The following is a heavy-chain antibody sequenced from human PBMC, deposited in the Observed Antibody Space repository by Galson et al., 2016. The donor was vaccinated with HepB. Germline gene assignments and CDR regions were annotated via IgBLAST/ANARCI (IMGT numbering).Heavy chain of an antibody. D-gene: IGHD5-24*01. CDR2: IYYSGSS. J-gene: IGHJ6*02. CDR1: GGSLSRNY. CDR3: ARFATRDSYGLDV. V-gene: IGHV4-59*08. Sequence: SETLSLTCTVSGGSLSRNYWSWIRQSPGKGLEWIGYIYYSGSSHYNPSLESRVTILVDTSKNQFFLKLNSVTAADTAVYYCARFATRDSYGLDVWGPGTTVTVSS.